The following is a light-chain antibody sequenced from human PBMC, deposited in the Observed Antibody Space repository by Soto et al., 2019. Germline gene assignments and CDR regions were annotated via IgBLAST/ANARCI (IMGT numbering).Light chain of an antibody. J-gene: IGKJ4*01. CDR3: QQSYTTPLT. Sequence: DIKMTQSPSSLSASVGDRVTITCRASQTISTYLNWYQQKPGKAPDLLIYAASSLHSGVPSRFGGSGSGTDFTLTISSLQPEDFATYYCQQSYTTPLTFGGGTNLRIK. CDR2: AAS. V-gene: IGKV1-39*01. CDR1: QTISTY.